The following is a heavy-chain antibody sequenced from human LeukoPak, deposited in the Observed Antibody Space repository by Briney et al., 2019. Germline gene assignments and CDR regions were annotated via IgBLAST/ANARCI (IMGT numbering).Heavy chain of an antibody. V-gene: IGHV4-59*01. CDR2: IYYSGST. Sequence: PSETLSLTCTVSGGSISSYYWSWIRQPPGKGLEWIGYIYYSGSTNYNPSLKSRVTISVDTSKNQFSLKLSSVTAADTAVYYCASRPYGDYFDYWGQGTLVTVSS. CDR3: ASRPYGDYFDY. D-gene: IGHD4-17*01. CDR1: GGSISSYY. J-gene: IGHJ4*02.